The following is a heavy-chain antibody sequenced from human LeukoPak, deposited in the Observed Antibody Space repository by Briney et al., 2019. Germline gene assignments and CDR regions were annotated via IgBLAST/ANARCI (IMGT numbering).Heavy chain of an antibody. CDR2: ILNDGSQE. CDR1: GFTFSSYG. D-gene: IGHD3-10*01. V-gene: IGHV3-33*01. Sequence: PGGSLRLSCAASGFTFSSYGMHWVRQAPGKGLEWVAVILNDGSQEKYADSVKGRFTISRDNSKNTLYLQMNSLRAEDTAVYYCVRENPSYGSGSYYPEGPDYWGQGTLVTVSS. CDR3: VRENPSYGSGSYYPEGPDY. J-gene: IGHJ4*02.